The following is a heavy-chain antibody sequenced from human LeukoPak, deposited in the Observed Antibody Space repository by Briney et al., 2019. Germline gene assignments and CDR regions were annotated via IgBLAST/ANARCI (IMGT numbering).Heavy chain of an antibody. D-gene: IGHD3-9*01. CDR1: GDTLTELS. V-gene: IGHV1-24*01. J-gene: IGHJ4*02. CDR3: ATGGPWGLLKY. Sequence: ASVKVSCKVSGDTLTELSTHWVRQAPGKGLEWMGGFDPEHGEMIYAQKLQGRVTMTEDRSSDTAYMELSSLRSEDTPVYYCATGGPWGLLKYWGQGTLVTVSS. CDR2: FDPEHGEM.